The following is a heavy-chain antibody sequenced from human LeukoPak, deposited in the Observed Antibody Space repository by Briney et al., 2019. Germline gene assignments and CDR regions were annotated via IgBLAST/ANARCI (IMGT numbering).Heavy chain of an antibody. CDR1: GFTFSSYW. CDR3: ARGGHHYHSSGYYGGTNFDY. Sequence: PGGSLRLSCAASGFTFSSYWMHWVRQDPGKGLVWVSRISSDESSTSYADSVKGRFTISRDNAKNTLYLQMNSLRAEDTAVYYCARGGHHYHSSGYYGGTNFDYWGQGTLVTVSS. V-gene: IGHV3-74*01. D-gene: IGHD3-22*01. CDR2: ISSDESST. J-gene: IGHJ4*02.